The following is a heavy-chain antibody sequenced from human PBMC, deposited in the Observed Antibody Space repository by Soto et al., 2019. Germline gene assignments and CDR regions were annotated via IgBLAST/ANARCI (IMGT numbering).Heavy chain of an antibody. Sequence: SETLSLTCTVSGGSISSGAYSWSWFRQHPGKGLEWIGFIYYSGSSYFSPSLKSRLTIPVDTSKNQFALKLGSVTAADTAMYYCARATLPVLCAFVFWGQGTMVTVS. CDR1: GGSISSGAYS. J-gene: IGHJ3*01. V-gene: IGHV4-31*03. CDR2: IYYSGSS. D-gene: IGHD2-2*01. CDR3: ARATLPVLCAFVF.